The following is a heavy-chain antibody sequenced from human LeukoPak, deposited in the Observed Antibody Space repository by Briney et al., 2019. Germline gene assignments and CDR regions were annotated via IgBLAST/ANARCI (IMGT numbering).Heavy chain of an antibody. CDR1: GGSFSGYY. Sequence: PSETLSLTCAVYGGSFSGYYWSRIRQPPGKGLEWIGEINHSGSTNYNPSLKSRVTISVDTSKNQFSLKLSSVTAADTAVYYCARDGYYDAFDIWGQGTMVTVSS. J-gene: IGHJ3*02. CDR3: ARDGYYDAFDI. V-gene: IGHV4-34*01. CDR2: INHSGST. D-gene: IGHD5-18*01.